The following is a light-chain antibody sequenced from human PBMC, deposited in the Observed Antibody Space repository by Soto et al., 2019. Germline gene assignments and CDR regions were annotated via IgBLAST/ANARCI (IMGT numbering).Light chain of an antibody. CDR1: QNISAN. Sequence: IVMTQSPATLSVSPGERATLSCRASQNISANLAWYQQKPGQAPRFLIFGASTRATGIPPRFRGSGSGTEFTLTISSLQSEDFATYYCQQYSGDSRTFGQGTKVEMK. CDR3: QQYSGDSRT. CDR2: GAS. J-gene: IGKJ1*01. V-gene: IGKV3-15*01.